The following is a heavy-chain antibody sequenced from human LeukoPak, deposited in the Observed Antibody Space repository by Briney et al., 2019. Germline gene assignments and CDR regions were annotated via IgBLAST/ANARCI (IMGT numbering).Heavy chain of an antibody. V-gene: IGHV4-38-2*02. CDR1: GYSIGSGYY. Sequence: SETLSLTCAVSGYSIGSGYYWGWIRQPPGKGLEWIGSIYHSGSTYYNPSLKSRVTISVDTSKNQFSLKLSSVTAADTAVYYCAREDGGTPFDYWGQGTLVTVSS. CDR3: AREDGGTPFDY. D-gene: IGHD3-16*01. J-gene: IGHJ4*02. CDR2: IYHSGST.